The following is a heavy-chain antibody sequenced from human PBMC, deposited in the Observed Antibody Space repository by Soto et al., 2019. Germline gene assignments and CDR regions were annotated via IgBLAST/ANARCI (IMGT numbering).Heavy chain of an antibody. J-gene: IGHJ4*02. D-gene: IGHD5-12*01. CDR2: ISGGGYTA. CDR1: GLTSRSHA. CDR3: AKAQWVATIKSNFDY. V-gene: IGHV3-23*01. Sequence: EVQLLESGGGLAQPGGSLRLSCVVSGLTSRSHAMYWVRQAPGQGLEWVAGISGGGYTAYYPDSVRGHFTISRDNSKNTVYLQIDNLRPDDTAVYYCAKAQWVATIKSNFDYWGQGTLVTVSS.